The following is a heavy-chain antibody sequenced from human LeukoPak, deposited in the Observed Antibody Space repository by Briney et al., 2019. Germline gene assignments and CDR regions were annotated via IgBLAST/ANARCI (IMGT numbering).Heavy chain of an antibody. CDR3: ARRIVGGHLGDY. CDR2: ISAKNGNT. Sequence: GASVKVSCKASGYSFSNYGMSWVRQAPGQGLEWMGWISAKNGNTDYAQKLQGRITMTADTSTSTAYMELRGLRSDDTAVYFCARRIVGGHLGDYWGQGTLATVSS. D-gene: IGHD1-26*01. V-gene: IGHV1-18*01. J-gene: IGHJ4*02. CDR1: GYSFSNYG.